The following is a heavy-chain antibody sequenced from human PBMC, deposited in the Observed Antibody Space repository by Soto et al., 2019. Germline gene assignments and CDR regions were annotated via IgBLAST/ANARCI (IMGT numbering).Heavy chain of an antibody. CDR3: ARDFLSSPSNWFDP. CDR1: GFTFRTYT. V-gene: IGHV3-21*01. Sequence: PGGSLRLSCVASGFTFRTYTMNWVRQAPGKGLEWVSGIRGFSPYTFYSESVKGRFTISRDNAKNSLYLQMNSLRAEDTAVYYCARDFLSSPSNWFDPWGQGTLVTVSS. CDR2: IRGFSPYT. J-gene: IGHJ5*02.